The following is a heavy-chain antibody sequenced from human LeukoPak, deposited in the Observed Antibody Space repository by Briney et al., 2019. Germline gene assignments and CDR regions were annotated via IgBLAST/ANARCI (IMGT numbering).Heavy chain of an antibody. J-gene: IGHJ1*01. CDR3: ATATQPRGYFLH. CDR1: GYTFTTYS. D-gene: IGHD2-2*01. Sequence: ASVKVSCKASGYTFTTYSLAWVRQAPGQSLEWMGWISVNNGGTNYAQSFQDRVTLTRDTSTNTAYLELRSLRSDDTAIIYCATATQPRGYFLHWGEGTLVTVSS. V-gene: IGHV1-18*01. CDR2: ISVNNGGT.